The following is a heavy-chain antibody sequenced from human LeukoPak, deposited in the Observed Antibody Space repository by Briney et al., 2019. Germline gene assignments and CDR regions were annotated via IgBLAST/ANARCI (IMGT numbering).Heavy chain of an antibody. J-gene: IGHJ4*02. CDR3: ASSPQHNYAIWGYLY. Sequence: SETLSLTCAVSGGSISTSNWWSWVRQPPDKVLEWIGQIYHSGSTNYNPSLRGRVTISVDKSKNHFPLNLSSVTAADTAVYYCASSPQHNYAIWGYLYWGQGTLVTVSS. CDR1: GGSISTSNW. V-gene: IGHV4-4*02. D-gene: IGHD2-15*01. CDR2: IYHSGST.